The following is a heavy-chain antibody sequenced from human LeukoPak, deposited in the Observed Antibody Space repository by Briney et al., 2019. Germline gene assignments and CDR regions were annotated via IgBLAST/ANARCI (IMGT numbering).Heavy chain of an antibody. CDR2: ISGSGGST. CDR3: AKVNHYYYGMDV. J-gene: IGHJ6*02. V-gene: IGHV3-23*01. Sequence: TGGSLRLSCAASGFSFSNYAMSWVRQAPGKGLEWVSGISGSGGSTYYADSVKGRFTISRDNSKNTLYVQMKSLRAEDTAVYYCAKVNHYYYGMDVWGQGTTVTVSS. CDR1: GFSFSNYA.